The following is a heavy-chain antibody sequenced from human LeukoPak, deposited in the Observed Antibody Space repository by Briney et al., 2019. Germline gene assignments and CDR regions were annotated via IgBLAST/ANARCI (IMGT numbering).Heavy chain of an antibody. J-gene: IGHJ6*03. V-gene: IGHV4-34*01. D-gene: IGHD5-18*01. CDR3: AKRGGQLWDKYYYYMDV. Sequence: SETLSLTCAVYGGSFSGYYWSWIRQPPGKGLEWIGNIYYSGNTFYNPSLKSRVTISVDTSKNQFSLKLSSVTAADTAVYYCAKRGGQLWDKYYYYMDVWGKGTTVTVSS. CDR1: GGSFSGYY. CDR2: IYYSGNT.